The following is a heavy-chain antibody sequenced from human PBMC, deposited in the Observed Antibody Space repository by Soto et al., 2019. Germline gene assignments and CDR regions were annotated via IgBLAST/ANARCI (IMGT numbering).Heavy chain of an antibody. V-gene: IGHV3-7*01. J-gene: IGHJ3*02. Sequence: GGSLRLSCAASGFTFSSYWMSWVRQAPGKGLEWVANIKQDGSEKYYVDSVKGRFTISRDNAKNSLYLQMNSLRAEDTAVYYCARDWVYYDFWSGYYTGEDAFDIWGQGTMVTVSS. CDR3: ARDWVYYDFWSGYYTGEDAFDI. D-gene: IGHD3-3*01. CDR1: GFTFSSYW. CDR2: IKQDGSEK.